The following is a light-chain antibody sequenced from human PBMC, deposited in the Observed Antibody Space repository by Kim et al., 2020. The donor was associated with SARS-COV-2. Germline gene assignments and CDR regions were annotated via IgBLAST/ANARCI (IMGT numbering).Light chain of an antibody. V-gene: IGLV2-11*01. CDR1: NNDIGRYNY. J-gene: IGLJ2*01. CDR2: DVT. Sequence: QSALTQPRSVSGSPGQSVTLSCTGTNNDIGRYNYVSWYQLHPGKAPKLIIYDVTRRPSGVPHRFSGSKSADTASLTISGLQTEDEADYYCCSYAGSDSFVVFGGGTQLTVL. CDR3: CSYAGSDSFVV.